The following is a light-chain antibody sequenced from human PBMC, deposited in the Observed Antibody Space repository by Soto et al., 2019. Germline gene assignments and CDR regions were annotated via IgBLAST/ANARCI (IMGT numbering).Light chain of an antibody. J-gene: IGKJ1*01. Sequence: DIEMTQSPSTLSASEGDRVAITCRASQSISSWLAWYQQKPGKAPKILIYKASSLESGVPSRFSDSGSGTEFTLTISSLQPDDFASYYCHQYNAYPWTFGQGTKVDIK. V-gene: IGKV1-5*03. CDR1: QSISSW. CDR2: KAS. CDR3: HQYNAYPWT.